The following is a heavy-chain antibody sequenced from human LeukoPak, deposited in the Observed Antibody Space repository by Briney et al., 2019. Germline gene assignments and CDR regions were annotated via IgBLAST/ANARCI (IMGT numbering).Heavy chain of an antibody. D-gene: IGHD6-13*01. CDR2: IKQDGSEK. J-gene: IGHJ4*02. CDR1: GFTFSNYY. Sequence: QPGGSLRLSCAASGFTFSNYYMTWVRQAPGKGLEWVANIKQDGSEKYYVDSVRGRFTISRDNAKNSLYLQMNSLRAEGTAVYYCARARMYSTSWGHYFDYWGRGALVTVSS. V-gene: IGHV3-7*05. CDR3: ARARMYSTSWGHYFDY.